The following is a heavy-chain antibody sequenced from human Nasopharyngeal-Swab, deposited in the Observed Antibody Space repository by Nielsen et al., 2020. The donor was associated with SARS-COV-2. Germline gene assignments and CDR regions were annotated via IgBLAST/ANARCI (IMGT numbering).Heavy chain of an antibody. Sequence: VRQAPGKGLEWMGRIDPSDSYTNYSPSFQGHVTISADKSISTAYLQWSSLKASDTAMYYCARRGGTAGSDAFDIRGQGTMVTVSS. CDR3: ARRGGTAGSDAFDI. V-gene: IGHV5-10-1*01. J-gene: IGHJ3*02. D-gene: IGHD6-13*01. CDR2: IDPSDSYT.